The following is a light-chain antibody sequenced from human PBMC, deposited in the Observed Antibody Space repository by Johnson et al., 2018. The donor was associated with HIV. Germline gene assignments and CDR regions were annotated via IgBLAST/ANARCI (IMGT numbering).Light chain of an antibody. CDR1: SSNIGRNY. CDR3: GTWDSSLSAYV. J-gene: IGLJ1*01. Sequence: QSVLTQPPSVSAAPGQKVTISCSGSSSNIGRNYVSWYQQLPRGAPKLLIYENNKRPSGIPDRFSGSKSGTSATLDITGIQSGDEADYYCGTWDSSLSAYVFGNGTKVTVL. CDR2: ENN. V-gene: IGLV1-51*02.